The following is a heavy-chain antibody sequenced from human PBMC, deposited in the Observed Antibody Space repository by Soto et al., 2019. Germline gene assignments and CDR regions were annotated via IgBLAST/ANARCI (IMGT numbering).Heavy chain of an antibody. CDR1: GVSVNNDNYY. V-gene: IGHV4-61*01. D-gene: IGHD4-17*01. J-gene: IGHJ4*02. CDR3: ARTTAVPNTLRSRYFFDY. Sequence: PSETLSLTCTVSGVSVNNDNYYWSWIRQPPGKGLEWIGYVYYSGTTNYNPSLKSRVTISVDLSKNRFSLRLSSVTTADTALYYCARTTAVPNTLRSRYFFDYWGQGTLVTVSS. CDR2: VYYSGTT.